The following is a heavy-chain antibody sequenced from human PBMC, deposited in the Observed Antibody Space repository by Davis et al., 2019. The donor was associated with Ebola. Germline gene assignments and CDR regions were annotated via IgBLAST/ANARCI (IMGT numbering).Heavy chain of an antibody. CDR2: IIPILGIA. J-gene: IGHJ4*02. CDR3: ARDRMKYNWNYVGIY. Sequence: SVKVSCKASGGTFSSYAISWVRQAPGQGLEWMGRIIPILGIANYAQKFQGRVTMTRDTSTSTVYMELSSLRSEDTAVYYCARDRMKYNWNYVGIYWGQGTLVTVSS. V-gene: IGHV1-69*04. CDR1: GGTFSSYA. D-gene: IGHD1-7*01.